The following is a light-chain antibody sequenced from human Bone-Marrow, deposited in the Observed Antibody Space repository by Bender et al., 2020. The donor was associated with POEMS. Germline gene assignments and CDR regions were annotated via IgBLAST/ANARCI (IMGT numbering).Light chain of an antibody. V-gene: IGLV1-36*01. CDR2: YDD. CDR3: GAWDDSLSGVV. J-gene: IGLJ2*01. CDR1: SSNIENPG. Sequence: QSVVTQPPSLSEAPRQRVTISCSGSSSNIENPGVNWYQQLPGEAPKLLIYYDDLLTPGVSDRFSASRSGTSASLAISGFRSEDEADYYCGAWDDSLSGVVFGGGTKLTVL.